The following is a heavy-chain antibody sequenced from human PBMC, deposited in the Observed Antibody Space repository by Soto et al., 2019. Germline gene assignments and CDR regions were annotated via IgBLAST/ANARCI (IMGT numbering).Heavy chain of an antibody. CDR1: GFTFSSYA. V-gene: IGHV3-23*01. D-gene: IGHD6-19*01. CDR2: ISGSGGST. Sequence: GGSLRLSCAASGFTFSSYAMRWVRQAPGKGLEWVSAISGSGGSTYYADSVKGRFTISRDNYKNTLYLQMNSLRAEDTAVYYCAKDPIFYSSGWYREYFQHWGQGTLVTVSS. J-gene: IGHJ1*01. CDR3: AKDPIFYSSGWYREYFQH.